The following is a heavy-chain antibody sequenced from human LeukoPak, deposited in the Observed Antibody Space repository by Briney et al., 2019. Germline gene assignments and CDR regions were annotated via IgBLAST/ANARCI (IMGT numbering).Heavy chain of an antibody. CDR2: IYSSGIS. CDR1: GGSISNYY. V-gene: IGHV4-4*07. D-gene: IGHD3-3*01. J-gene: IGHJ5*02. Sequence: SETLSLTCIVSGGSISNYYWTWIRQPAGKGLEWIGHIYSSGISDYNPSLKSRVSMSMDVSKNQFSLKLNSVTAADTAVYYCARVDFWSTYYTDNWFDPWGQGTLVTVSS. CDR3: ARVDFWSTYYTDNWFDP.